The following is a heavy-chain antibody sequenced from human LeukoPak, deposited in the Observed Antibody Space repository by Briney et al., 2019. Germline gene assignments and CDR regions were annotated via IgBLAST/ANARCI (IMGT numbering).Heavy chain of an antibody. V-gene: IGHV4-61*02. J-gene: IGHJ5*02. CDR1: GGSINSRNYY. CDR2: IDTTGST. Sequence: SQTLSLTCTVSGGSINSRNYYWSWIRQPAGRGLEWIGRIDTTGSTNFNPSLKSRVIISVDTPKNQFSLRLSSVTAADTAVYYCARGLRYFGWLYESWGQGSLVTVSS. D-gene: IGHD3-9*01. CDR3: ARGLRYFGWLYES.